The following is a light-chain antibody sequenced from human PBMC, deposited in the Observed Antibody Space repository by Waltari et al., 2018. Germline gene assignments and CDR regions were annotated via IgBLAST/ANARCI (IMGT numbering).Light chain of an antibody. J-gene: IGLJ2*01. CDR3: QVWDSSSDHVV. CDR2: DES. CDR1: NIVRKG. Sequence: SYVLTQPPSVSVAPGQTARITCGGLNIVRKGVHWYQQKPGQAPGLVVYDESDRPSGIPERFSGSNAGNPATLTISRVAAGDEADYYCQVWDSSSDHVVFGGGTKLTVL. V-gene: IGLV3-21*02.